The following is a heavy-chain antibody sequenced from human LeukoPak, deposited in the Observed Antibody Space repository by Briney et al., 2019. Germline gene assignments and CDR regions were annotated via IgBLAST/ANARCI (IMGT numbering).Heavy chain of an antibody. V-gene: IGHV1-69*13. CDR1: GGTFSSYA. CDR3: ASRLYCSNTRCRNFPFAY. Sequence: ASVKVSCKASGGTFSSYAISWVRQAPGQGLEWMGGIIPIFGTANYAQKFQDRVTITADESTSTAYMELSSLRSEDTAIYYCASRLYCSNTRCRNFPFAYWGQGTLVTVSS. CDR2: IIPIFGTA. J-gene: IGHJ4*02. D-gene: IGHD2-2*01.